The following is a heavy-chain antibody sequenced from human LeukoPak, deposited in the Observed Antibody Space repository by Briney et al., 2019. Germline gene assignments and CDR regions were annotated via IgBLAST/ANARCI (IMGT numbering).Heavy chain of an antibody. V-gene: IGHV3-23*01. CDR3: ARDQLGAVLYFDY. Sequence: GGSLRLSCAASGFTFSTYGMSWVRQAPGKGLEWVSVVTGSGGSTYYADSVKGRFTISRDNSKNTLYLQINSLRVEDTAVYYCARDQLGAVLYFDYWGQGTLVTVSS. D-gene: IGHD1-1*01. CDR1: GFTFSTYG. CDR2: VTGSGGST. J-gene: IGHJ4*02.